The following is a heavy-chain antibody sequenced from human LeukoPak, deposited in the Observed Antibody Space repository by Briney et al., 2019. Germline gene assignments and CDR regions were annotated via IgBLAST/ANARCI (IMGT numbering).Heavy chain of an antibody. D-gene: IGHD2-15*01. CDR3: AKDDCSGGSCYPYYFDY. Sequence: GGSLRLSCAASGFTFSSYAMSWVRQAPGKGLGWVSAISGSGGSTYYADSVKGRFTTSRDNSKNTLYLQMNSLRAEDTAVYYCAKDDCSGGSCYPYYFDYWGQGTLVTVSS. CDR1: GFTFSSYA. V-gene: IGHV3-23*01. CDR2: ISGSGGST. J-gene: IGHJ4*02.